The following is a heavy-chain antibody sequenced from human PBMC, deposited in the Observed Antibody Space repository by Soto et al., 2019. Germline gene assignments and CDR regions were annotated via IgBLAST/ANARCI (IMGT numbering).Heavy chain of an antibody. D-gene: IGHD1-26*01. CDR2: IKQDGSEK. V-gene: IGHV3-7*05. J-gene: IGHJ6*02. Sequence: GGSLRLSCAASGFTFSRYWMSWVRQAPGKGLEWVANIKQDGSEKYYVDSVKGRFTISRDNAKNSVYVQMNSLRAEDTAVYYCARDRVGSISDYYYYGMDVWGQGITVTVS. CDR1: GFTFSRYW. CDR3: ARDRVGSISDYYYYGMDV.